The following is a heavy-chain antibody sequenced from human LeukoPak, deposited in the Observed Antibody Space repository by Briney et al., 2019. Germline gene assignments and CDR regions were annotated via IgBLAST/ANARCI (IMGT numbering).Heavy chain of an antibody. CDR3: ARDPGKSSGWYEWVY. CDR2: ISSSSSYI. CDR1: GFTFSSYS. J-gene: IGHJ4*02. V-gene: IGHV3-21*01. Sequence: GGSLRLSCAASGFTFSSYSMNWVRQAPGKGLEWVSSISSSSSYIYYADSVKGRFTISRDNAKNSLYLQMNSLRAEDTAVYYCARDPGKSSGWYEWVYWGQGTLVTVSS. D-gene: IGHD6-19*01.